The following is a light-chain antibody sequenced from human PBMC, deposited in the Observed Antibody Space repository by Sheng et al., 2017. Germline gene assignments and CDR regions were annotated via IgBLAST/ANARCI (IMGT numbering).Light chain of an antibody. Sequence: ETVLTQSPGTLSLSPGERATLSCRASQSVESSNLAWYQQKPGQAPRILIYGASTRATGIPDRFIGSGSGTDFTLTISRLEPEDFAIYYCQQYGSPYTFGQGTKLEI. J-gene: IGKJ2*01. CDR3: QQYGSPYT. CDR2: GAS. V-gene: IGKV3-20*01. CDR1: QSVESSN.